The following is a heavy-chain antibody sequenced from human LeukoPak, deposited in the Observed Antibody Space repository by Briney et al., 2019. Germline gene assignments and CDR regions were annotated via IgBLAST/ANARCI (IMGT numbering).Heavy chain of an antibody. CDR2: IYHSGST. Sequence: PSETLSLTCAVSGGSISSSNWWSWVRQPPGKGLEWIGEIYHSGSTNYNPSLKSRVTISVDTSKNQFSLKLSSVTAADTAVYYCASLYSGSYYALDYWGQGTLVTVSS. CDR3: ASLYSGSYYALDY. V-gene: IGHV4-4*02. CDR1: GGSISSSNW. D-gene: IGHD1-26*01. J-gene: IGHJ4*02.